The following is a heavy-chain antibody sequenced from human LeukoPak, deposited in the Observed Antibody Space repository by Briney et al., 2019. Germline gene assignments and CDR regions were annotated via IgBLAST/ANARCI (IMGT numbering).Heavy chain of an antibody. D-gene: IGHD3-22*01. J-gene: IGHJ5*02. V-gene: IGHV3-20*04. CDR1: GVTFYDYG. CDR2: INSNGAWT. CDR3: PGYYYDISRGFDL. Sequence: GGALRLSCAESGVTFYDYGRRGGCDGPGEGGERVCDINSNGAWTGYADSVKGRFTISRDNPKNSLYLQINSLTAEDTPLYYCPGYYYDISRGFDLWGQATLVTVSA.